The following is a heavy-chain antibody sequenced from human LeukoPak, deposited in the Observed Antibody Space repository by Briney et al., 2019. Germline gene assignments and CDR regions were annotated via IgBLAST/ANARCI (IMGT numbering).Heavy chain of an antibody. D-gene: IGHD3-3*01. CDR2: IIPILGIA. Sequence: SVKVSCKASGGTFSSYTISWVRQAPGQGLEWMGRIIPILGIANYAQKFQGRVTITADKSTSTAYMELSSLRSEDTAVYYCARALPDLRFLEWLDYYYYYGMDVWGQGTTVTVSS. J-gene: IGHJ6*02. V-gene: IGHV1-69*02. CDR1: GGTFSSYT. CDR3: ARALPDLRFLEWLDYYYYYGMDV.